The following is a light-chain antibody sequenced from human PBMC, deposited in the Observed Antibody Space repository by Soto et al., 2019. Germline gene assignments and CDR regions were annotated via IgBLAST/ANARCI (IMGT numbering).Light chain of an antibody. Sequence: DIQLTQSPSFLSASVGDRVTITCRASQNINSDLNWYQQKPGKAPKLLIYGASNLQGGVPARFSGSGSGTDFTLTISSLQPEDFAIYYCQQSYNIPRTFGQGTRLEI. V-gene: IGKV1-39*01. CDR2: GAS. CDR3: QQSYNIPRT. J-gene: IGKJ5*01. CDR1: QNINSD.